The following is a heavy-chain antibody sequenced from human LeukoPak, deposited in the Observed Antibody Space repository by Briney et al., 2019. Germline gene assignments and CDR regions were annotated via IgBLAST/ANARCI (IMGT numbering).Heavy chain of an antibody. CDR3: VKEGRATSYADY. Sequence: GGSLRLSCAASGFTFRSRAMSWVRQAPGKGLEWVSAVSDGGDTTYYADSVKGRFTISRDNSKNTVDLEMNGLRAEDTALYYCVKEGRATSYADYWGQGTLVTVSS. CDR1: GFTFRSRA. D-gene: IGHD3-16*01. J-gene: IGHJ4*02. CDR2: VSDGGDTT. V-gene: IGHV3-23*01.